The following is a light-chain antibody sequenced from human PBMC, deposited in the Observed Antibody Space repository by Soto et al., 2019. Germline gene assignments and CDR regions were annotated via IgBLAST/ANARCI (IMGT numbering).Light chain of an antibody. CDR2: GAS. CDR1: QSVSSSY. V-gene: IGKV3-20*01. J-gene: IGKJ2*01. CDR3: QQYGSSPLMYT. Sequence: EIVLTQSPGTLSLSPGERATLSCRASQSVSSSYLAWYQQKPGQAPRLLIYGASSRATGSPDRFSGSGSGTDFTLTISRLEPEDFAVYYCQQYGSSPLMYTFGQGTKLEIK.